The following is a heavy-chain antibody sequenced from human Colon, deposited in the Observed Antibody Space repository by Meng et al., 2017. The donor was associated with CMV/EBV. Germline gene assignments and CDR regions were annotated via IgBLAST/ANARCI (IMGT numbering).Heavy chain of an antibody. V-gene: IGHV3-7*01. CDR3: ATGKAVAGKSYYYYGMDL. J-gene: IGHJ6*02. CDR2: IKQGGGEK. CDR1: GFIFSDYW. Sequence: GESLKISCAASGFIFSDYWMSWVRQAPGKGLEWVANIKQGGGEKYYVDSVKGRFTISRDNAKNPLYLQLNSLRAEDTAVYYCATGKAVAGKSYYYYGMDLWGQGTTVTVSS. D-gene: IGHD6-19*01.